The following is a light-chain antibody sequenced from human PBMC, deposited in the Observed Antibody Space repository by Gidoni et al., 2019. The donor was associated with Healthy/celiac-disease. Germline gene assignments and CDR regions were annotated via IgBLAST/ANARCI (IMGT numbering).Light chain of an antibody. CDR1: QGISSY. CDR2: AAS. V-gene: IGKV1-9*01. Sequence: DIQLTQSPSFLSASVGDRVTITCRASQGISSYLAWYQQKPGKAPKLLIYAASTLQSGVPSRFSSSGSGTEFTLTISSLQPEDFATYYCQQRSTFGQGTKLEIK. J-gene: IGKJ2*01. CDR3: QQRST.